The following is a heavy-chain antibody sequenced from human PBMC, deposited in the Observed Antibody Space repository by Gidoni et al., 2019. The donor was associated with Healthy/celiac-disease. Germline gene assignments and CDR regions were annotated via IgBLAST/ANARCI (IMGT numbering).Heavy chain of an antibody. CDR1: GGSISSSSYY. CDR2: IYYSGST. CDR3: ARRPGEQLASNDAFDI. V-gene: IGHV4-39*01. D-gene: IGHD6-6*01. J-gene: IGHJ3*02. Sequence: QLQLQESGPGLVKPSETLSLTCTVSGGSISSSSYYWGWIRQPPGKGLEWIGSIYYSGSTYYNPSLKSRVTISVDTSKNQFSLKLSSVTAADTAVYYCARRPGEQLASNDAFDIWGQGTMVTVSS.